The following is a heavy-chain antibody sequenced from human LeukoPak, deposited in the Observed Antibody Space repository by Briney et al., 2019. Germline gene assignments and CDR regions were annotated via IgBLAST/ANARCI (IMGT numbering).Heavy chain of an antibody. CDR2: IYYSGST. J-gene: IGHJ3*02. D-gene: IGHD1-26*01. CDR1: GGSISSYY. Sequence: PSETLSLTCTVSGGSISSYYWGWIRQPPGKGLEWIGYIYYSGSTNYNPSLKSRVTISVDTSKNQFSLKLSSVTAADTAVYYCARETSLMGATVGSAFDIWGQGTMVTVSS. CDR3: ARETSLMGATVGSAFDI. V-gene: IGHV4-59*01.